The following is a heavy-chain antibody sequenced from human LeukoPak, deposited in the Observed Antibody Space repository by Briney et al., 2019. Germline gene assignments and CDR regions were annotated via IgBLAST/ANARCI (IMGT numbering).Heavy chain of an antibody. CDR2: INTSGDTM. CDR3: ARDVDECYYYDSSGNPSGAVDF. J-gene: IGHJ3*01. CDR1: GFTFRSYE. D-gene: IGHD3-22*01. Sequence: GGSLRLSCAASGFTFRSYEIHWVRQAPGKGQEWISYINTSGDTMYYADSVKGRFTISRDNAKNSVYLHMNSLRAEDTAVYYCARDVDECYYYDSSGNPSGAVDFWGQGTTVTGSS. V-gene: IGHV3-48*03.